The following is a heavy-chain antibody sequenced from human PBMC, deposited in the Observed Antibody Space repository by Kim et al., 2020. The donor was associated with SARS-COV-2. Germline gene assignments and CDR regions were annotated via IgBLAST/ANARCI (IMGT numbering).Heavy chain of an antibody. V-gene: IGHV1-18*04. D-gene: IGHD3-3*01. CDR3: ARDRTIFGVVRPIELDY. Sequence: ASVKVSCKASGYTFTSYGISWVRQAPGQGLEWMGWISAYNGNTNYAQKLQGRVTMTTDTSTSTAYMELRSLRSDDTAVYYCARDRTIFGVVRPIELDYWGQGTLVTVSS. J-gene: IGHJ4*02. CDR1: GYTFTSYG. CDR2: ISAYNGNT.